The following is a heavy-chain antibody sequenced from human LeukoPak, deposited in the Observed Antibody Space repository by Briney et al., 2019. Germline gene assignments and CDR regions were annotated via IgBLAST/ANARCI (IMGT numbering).Heavy chain of an antibody. CDR2: IYYSGST. D-gene: IGHD4-17*01. Sequence: PSETLSLTCTVSGGSISSSGYYWGWIRQPPGKGLEWIGSIYYSGSTYYNPSRKSRSTISVDTSKNQFSLKLSTVPAADTAVYYCTRPNDYAWYFDLWGRGTLVTVSS. CDR3: TRPNDYAWYFDL. CDR1: GGSISSSGYY. J-gene: IGHJ2*01. V-gene: IGHV4-39*01.